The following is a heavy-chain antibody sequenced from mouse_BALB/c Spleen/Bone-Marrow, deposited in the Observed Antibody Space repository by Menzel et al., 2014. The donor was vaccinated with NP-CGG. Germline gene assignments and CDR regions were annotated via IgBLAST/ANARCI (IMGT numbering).Heavy chain of an antibody. Sequence: QVHVKQSGAELMKPGASMKISCKATGYTFSSYWIEWVKQRPGHGLEWIGEILPGSGSTNYNEQFKGKATFTADASSSTAHMELSSLTSEDSAVYYCARFYYGNPTGYFDYWGQGTTLTVSS. V-gene: IGHV1-9*01. CDR3: ARFYYGNPTGYFDY. J-gene: IGHJ2*01. CDR2: ILPGSGST. CDR1: GYTFSSYW. D-gene: IGHD2-1*01.